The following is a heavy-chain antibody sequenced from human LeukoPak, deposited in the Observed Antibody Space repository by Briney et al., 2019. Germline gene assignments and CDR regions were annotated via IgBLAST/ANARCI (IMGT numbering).Heavy chain of an antibody. CDR2: FYNSGDT. J-gene: IGHJ4*02. Sequence: SETLSLTCTVSGDSISTYLWSWIRQAPGRGLEWIGYFYNSGDTKLNPSLKSRVIISVDTPRNQYSLKMSSLTTADTAVYFCARLGFYSGYSDHWGQGILVTVSS. D-gene: IGHD2-15*01. CDR3: ARLGFYSGYSDH. CDR1: GDSISTYL. V-gene: IGHV4-59*01.